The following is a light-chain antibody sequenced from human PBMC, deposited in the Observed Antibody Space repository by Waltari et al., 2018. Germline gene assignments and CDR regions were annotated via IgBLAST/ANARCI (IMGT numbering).Light chain of an antibody. CDR1: KIGGKS. J-gene: IGLJ3*02. CDR2: YDS. V-gene: IGLV3-21*04. Sequence: YVLTQPPSVSVDPGKTARLTCGGDKIGGKSVNWYQKKPGQAPVLVMFYDSDRPSEIPERFSGSNSGNTATLTISWVEAGDEADYHCQVWDDVTDSGVFGGGTKLTVL. CDR3: QVWDDVTDSGV.